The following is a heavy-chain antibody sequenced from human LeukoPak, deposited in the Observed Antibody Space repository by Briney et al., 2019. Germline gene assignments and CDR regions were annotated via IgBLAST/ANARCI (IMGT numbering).Heavy chain of an antibody. CDR1: GGSFSGYY. D-gene: IGHD2-15*01. J-gene: IGHJ3*02. Sequence: SETLSLTCAVYGGSFSGYYWSWIRQPPGKGLEWIGEINHSGSTNYNPSLKCRVTISVDTSKNQFSLKLSSVTAADTAVYYCARGGCSGGSCYEDAFDIWGQGTMVTVSS. CDR2: INHSGST. CDR3: ARGGCSGGSCYEDAFDI. V-gene: IGHV4-34*01.